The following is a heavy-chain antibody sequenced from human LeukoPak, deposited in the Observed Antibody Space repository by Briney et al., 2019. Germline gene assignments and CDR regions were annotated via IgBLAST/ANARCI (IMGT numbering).Heavy chain of an antibody. CDR2: ISYDGSNK. D-gene: IGHD3-9*01. Sequence: PGRSLRLSCAASGFTFSNYAMHWVRQAPGKGLEWVAVISYDGSNKYYADSVKGRFTISRDNSKNTLYLQMNSLRVEDTAVYYCARGASYDILISDGLNWFDPWGQGTLVAVSS. V-gene: IGHV3-30*04. CDR3: ARGASYDILISDGLNWFDP. CDR1: GFTFSNYA. J-gene: IGHJ5*02.